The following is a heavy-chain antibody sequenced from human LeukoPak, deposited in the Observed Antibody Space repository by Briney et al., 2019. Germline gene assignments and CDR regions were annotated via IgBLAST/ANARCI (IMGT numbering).Heavy chain of an antibody. CDR2: IYYSGST. D-gene: IGHD1-26*01. J-gene: IGHJ6*03. CDR1: GGSISSYY. Sequence: PSETLSLTCTVSGGSISSYYWSWIRQPPGKGLEWVGYIYYSGSTNYNPSLKSRVTISVDTSKNQFSLKLSSVTAADTAVYYCARGSGTYYGYYYFMDVWGKGTTVTVSS. CDR3: ARGSGTYYGYYYFMDV. V-gene: IGHV4-59*01.